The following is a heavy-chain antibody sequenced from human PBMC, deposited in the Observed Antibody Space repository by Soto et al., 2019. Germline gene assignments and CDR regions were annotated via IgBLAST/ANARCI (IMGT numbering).Heavy chain of an antibody. Sequence: ASVKVSCKASGGSFSTYGITWVRQAPGQGLEWMGGIIPTIGTTKYAQKFQGRVTITADASTTTAYVELSSPRSDDTAAYYCARELKEPGSYYYYGLDVWGQGTTVTVSS. CDR3: ARELKEPGSYYYYGLDV. D-gene: IGHD3-10*01. V-gene: IGHV1-69*13. CDR1: GGSFSTYG. CDR2: IIPTIGTT. J-gene: IGHJ6*02.